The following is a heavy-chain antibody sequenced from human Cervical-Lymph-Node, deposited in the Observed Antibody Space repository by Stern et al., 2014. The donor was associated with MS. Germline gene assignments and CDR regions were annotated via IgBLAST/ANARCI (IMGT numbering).Heavy chain of an antibody. J-gene: IGHJ4*02. V-gene: IGHV5-51*01. CDR2: IFPGGSDI. CDR3: ARQRYFDY. CDR1: GYTFTSYW. Sequence: MQLVQSGPEVKRPGESLKISCQASGYTFTSYWIGWVRQMPGKGLEWIAIIFPGGSDIRYSPSFQGQVTISAYKSSSTAYLQWNNLKASDTAIYYCARQRYFDYWGQGTLVTVSS.